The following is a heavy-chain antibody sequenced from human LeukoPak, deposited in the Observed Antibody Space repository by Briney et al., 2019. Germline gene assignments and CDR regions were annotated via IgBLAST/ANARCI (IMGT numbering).Heavy chain of an antibody. J-gene: IGHJ4*02. CDR3: AKVGGFVPAAPLVDY. CDR2: ISSSSSTI. CDR1: GFTFSSYS. V-gene: IGHV3-48*04. D-gene: IGHD2-2*01. Sequence: GGSLRLSCAASGFTFSSYSMNWVRQAPGKGLEWVSYISSSSSTIYYADSVKGRFTISRDNAKNSLYLQVNSLRAEDTAVYYCAKVGGFVPAAPLVDYWGQGTLVTVSS.